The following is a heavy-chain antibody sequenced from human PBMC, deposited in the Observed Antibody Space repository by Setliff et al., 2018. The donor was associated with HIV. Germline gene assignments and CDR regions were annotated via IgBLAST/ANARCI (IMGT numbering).Heavy chain of an antibody. J-gene: IGHJ4*02. D-gene: IGHD4-17*01. CDR2: IYPNTGGT. Sequence: ASVKVSCKASGYTFTEYYIHWVRQAPGQGLEWMGWIYPNTGGTNYAQKFQGRVTMTRDTSISTAYMELSRLRSEDTAVYYCARTVNDYGDYYFDYWGQGTLVTVSS. V-gene: IGHV1-2*02. CDR1: GYTFTEYY. CDR3: ARTVNDYGDYYFDY.